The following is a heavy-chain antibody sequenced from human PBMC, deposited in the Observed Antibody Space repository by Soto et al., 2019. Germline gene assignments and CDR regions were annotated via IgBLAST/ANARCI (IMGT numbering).Heavy chain of an antibody. CDR3: AKLTGGRSRHPLDS. V-gene: IGHV3-48*04. CDR2: ISSGSGSI. D-gene: IGHD3-16*01. CDR1: GFSFESFS. Sequence: LRLSCAASGFSFESFSMDWVRQAPGKGLEWVSYISSGSGSIYYADSVKGRFTISRDNAKSSLSLQMNSLRVEDTAVYYCAKLTGGRSRHPLDSWGQGTLVTVSS. J-gene: IGHJ4*02.